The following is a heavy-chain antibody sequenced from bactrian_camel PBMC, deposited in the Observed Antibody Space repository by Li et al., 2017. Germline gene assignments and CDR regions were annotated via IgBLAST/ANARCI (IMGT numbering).Heavy chain of an antibody. D-gene: IGHD7*01. V-gene: IGHV3S1*01. Sequence: HVQLVESGGGSVQAGGSVRLSCAASGSHYANSCMAWFRQAPGKAREGVAALYTPAGTTWFAEAVKGRFTIVQGNNKNTQYLQMDDLKPEDTAMYYCAAADQYLSNGRWRCATNNYHGQGTQVTVS. CDR1: GSHYANSC. J-gene: IGHJ4*01. CDR2: LYTPAGTT.